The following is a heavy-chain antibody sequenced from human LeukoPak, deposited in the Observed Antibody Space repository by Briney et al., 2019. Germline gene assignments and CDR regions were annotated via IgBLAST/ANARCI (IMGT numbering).Heavy chain of an antibody. D-gene: IGHD5-12*01. V-gene: IGHV5-51*01. CDR3: ARIYSGYEKLDY. CDR1: GYSFGTYW. CDR2: IYPRDSDR. J-gene: IGHJ4*02. Sequence: GESLQISCKGSGYSFGTYWIAWVRQMPGKGLEWMGIIYPRDSDRRYSPSFEGQVTISADKSTNTAYLQWSSLKASDTAMCYCARIYSGYEKLDYWGQGTLVTVSS.